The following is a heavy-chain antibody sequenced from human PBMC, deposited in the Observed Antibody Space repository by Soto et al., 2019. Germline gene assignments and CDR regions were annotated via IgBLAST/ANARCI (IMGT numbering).Heavy chain of an antibody. CDR1: GGSISSSSYY. CDR2: IYYSGST. J-gene: IGHJ4*02. D-gene: IGHD6-19*01. CDR3: ARLGGGSGWPYYFDY. V-gene: IGHV4-39*01. Sequence: PSETLSLTCAASGGSISSSSYYWGWIRQPPGKGLEWIGSIYYSGSTYYNPSLKSRVTIPVDTSKNQFSLKLSSVTAADTAVYYCARLGGGSGWPYYFDYWGQGTLVTVSS.